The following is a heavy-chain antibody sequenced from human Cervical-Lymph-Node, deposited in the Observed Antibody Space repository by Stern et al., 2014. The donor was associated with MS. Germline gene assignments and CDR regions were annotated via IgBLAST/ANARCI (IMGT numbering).Heavy chain of an antibody. D-gene: IGHD6-13*01. V-gene: IGHV3-30*18. CDR2: ISYDGRNN. CDR3: TKDGVPGYSSSWSLYYFDY. J-gene: IGHJ4*02. Sequence: VQLVESGGGVVQPGKSLRLSCAASGFTFSTYGMHWVRQAPGKGLEWVAFISYDGRNNYYADSVKGRFTISRDNSKNTLFLQMNSLRAEDTAVYHCTKDGVPGYSSSWSLYYFDYWGQGTLVTVSS. CDR1: GFTFSTYG.